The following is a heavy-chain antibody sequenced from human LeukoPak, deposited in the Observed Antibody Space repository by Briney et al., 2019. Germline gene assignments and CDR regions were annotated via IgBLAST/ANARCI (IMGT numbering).Heavy chain of an antibody. V-gene: IGHV4-59*01. D-gene: IGHD3-22*01. CDR2: IYYSGST. CDR1: GGSISSYY. CDR3: ARDRHYDSSGYYLFDAFDI. J-gene: IGHJ3*02. Sequence: PSETLSLTCTVSGGSISSYYWSWIRQPPGKGLEWIGYIYYSGSTNYNPSLKSRVTISVDTSKNQFSLKLSPVTAADTAVYYCARDRHYDSSGYYLFDAFDIWGQGTMVTVSS.